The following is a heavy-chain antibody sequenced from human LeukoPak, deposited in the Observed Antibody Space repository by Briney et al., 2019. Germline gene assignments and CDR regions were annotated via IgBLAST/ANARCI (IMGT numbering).Heavy chain of an antibody. Sequence: SETLSLTCTVSGYSISSGYYWGWIRRPPGKGLEWIGSIYHSGSTYYNPSLKSRVTISVDTSKNQFSLKLSSVTAADTAVYYCARALLLRPYNWFDPWGQGTLVTVSS. J-gene: IGHJ5*02. CDR3: ARALLLRPYNWFDP. CDR2: IYHSGST. V-gene: IGHV4-38-2*02. CDR1: GYSISSGYY. D-gene: IGHD1-26*01.